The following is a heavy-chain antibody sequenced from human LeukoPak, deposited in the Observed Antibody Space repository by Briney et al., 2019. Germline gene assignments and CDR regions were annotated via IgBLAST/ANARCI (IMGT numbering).Heavy chain of an antibody. CDR2: ISYGATT. CDR3: ASDSGYSNGYVLQH. Sequence: SETLSLTCIVSGASISSGGYYWSWIRQLPGGGLEWIGYISYGATTSTHPSLKSRVTISADTSKNQFSLRLTSLTAADTAVYYCASDSGYSNGYVLQHWGQGTLVTVSS. J-gene: IGHJ4*02. V-gene: IGHV4-31*03. CDR1: GASISSGGYY. D-gene: IGHD5-18*01.